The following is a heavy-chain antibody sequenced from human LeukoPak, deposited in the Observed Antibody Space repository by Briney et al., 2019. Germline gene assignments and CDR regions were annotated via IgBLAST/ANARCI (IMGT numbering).Heavy chain of an antibody. V-gene: IGHV3-30*02. Sequence: GGSLRLSCAASGFTFSSYGMHWVRQAPGKGLEWVAFIRYDGSNEYYADSVKGRFTISRDNAKNSLYLQMNSLRAEDTAVYYCARDPYYYGSGSPSAADSWGQGTLVTVSS. D-gene: IGHD3-10*01. CDR2: IRYDGSNE. J-gene: IGHJ5*01. CDR3: ARDPYYYGSGSPSAADS. CDR1: GFTFSSYG.